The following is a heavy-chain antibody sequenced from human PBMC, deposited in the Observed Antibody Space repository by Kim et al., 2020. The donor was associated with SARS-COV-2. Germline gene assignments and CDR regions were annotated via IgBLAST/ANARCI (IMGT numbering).Heavy chain of an antibody. D-gene: IGHD3-10*01. V-gene: IGHV4-31*02. CDR3: ARSSGEFL. J-gene: IGHJ4*02. CDR2: SGST. Sequence: SGSTYYNPSLKRRVSISVDTSKNQVSLKLSSVTAADTAVYYCARSSGEFLWGQGTLVTVSS.